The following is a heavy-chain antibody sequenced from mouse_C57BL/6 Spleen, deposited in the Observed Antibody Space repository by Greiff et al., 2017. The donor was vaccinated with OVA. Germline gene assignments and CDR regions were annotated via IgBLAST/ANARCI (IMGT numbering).Heavy chain of an antibody. D-gene: IGHD3-2*02. Sequence: EVKLVESGGGLVQPKGSLKLSCAASGFSFNTYAMNWVSQAPGKGLEWVARIRSKSNNYATYYADSVKDRFTISRDDAESMLYLQMNNLKTEDTAMYYCVRPHSSGYWFAYWGQGTLVTVSA. CDR2: IRSKSNNYAT. CDR1: GFSFNTYA. V-gene: IGHV10-1*01. J-gene: IGHJ3*01. CDR3: VRPHSSGYWFAY.